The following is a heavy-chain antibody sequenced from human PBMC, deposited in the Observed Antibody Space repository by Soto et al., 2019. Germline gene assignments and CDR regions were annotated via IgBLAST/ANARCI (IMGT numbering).Heavy chain of an antibody. D-gene: IGHD6-19*01. J-gene: IGHJ4*02. CDR3: ARDPLISGSGWDH. Sequence: PGGSVRLSCGVSGFTFGDYYMAWIRQAPGKGLEWISYISSSGGTIYYSDSVKGRFTISRDNAKNSLYLQMNSLRAEDTAVYYCARDPLISGSGWDHWGQGTLVTVSS. CDR2: ISSSGGTI. CDR1: GFTFGDYY. V-gene: IGHV3-11*01.